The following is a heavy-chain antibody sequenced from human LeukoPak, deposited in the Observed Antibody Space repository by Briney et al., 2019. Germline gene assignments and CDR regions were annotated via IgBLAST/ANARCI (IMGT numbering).Heavy chain of an antibody. Sequence: SETLSLTCAVYGGSFSGYYWSWIRQPPGKGLEWIGEINHSGSTNYNPSLKSRVTISVDTSKNQFSLKLSSVTAADTAVYYCARGGYFWRGYYIGWGQGTLVTVSS. V-gene: IGHV4-34*01. CDR2: INHSGST. D-gene: IGHD3-3*01. CDR3: ARGGYFWRGYYIG. J-gene: IGHJ4*02. CDR1: GGSFSGYY.